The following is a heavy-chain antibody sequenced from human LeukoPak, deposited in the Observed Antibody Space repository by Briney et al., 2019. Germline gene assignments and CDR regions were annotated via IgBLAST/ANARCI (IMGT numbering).Heavy chain of an antibody. D-gene: IGHD3-16*01. CDR1: GFSFNSYS. V-gene: IGHV3-48*01. CDR2: ISSSSTI. J-gene: IGHJ4*02. Sequence: GGSLRLSCAASGFSFNSYSMNWVRQAPGKGLEWISYISSSSTIYYVDSVKGRFTISRDNAKNSLYLQMNGLRAEDTAVYYCARAYITPYAFFDYWGQGTLVTVSS. CDR3: ARAYITPYAFFDY.